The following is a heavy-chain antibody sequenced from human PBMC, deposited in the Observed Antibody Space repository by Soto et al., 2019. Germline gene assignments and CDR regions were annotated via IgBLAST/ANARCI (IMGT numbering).Heavy chain of an antibody. V-gene: IGHV4-59*08. CDR1: GGSISSYY. D-gene: IGHD2-15*01. CDR3: ATHAKYCSGGSCYSGYYYYYMDV. Sequence: QVQLQESGPGLVKPSETLSLTCTVSGGSISSYYWSWIRQPPGKGLEWIGYIHSSGSTNYNPSLKSRVTISVDTSKNQFSLKLSSVTAADTAVYYCATHAKYCSGGSCYSGYYYYYMDVWGKGTTVTVSS. J-gene: IGHJ6*03. CDR2: IHSSGST.